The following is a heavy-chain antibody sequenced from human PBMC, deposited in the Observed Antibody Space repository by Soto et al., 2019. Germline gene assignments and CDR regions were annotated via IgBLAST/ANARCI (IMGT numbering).Heavy chain of an antibody. V-gene: IGHV4-61*01. CDR2: IYYSGST. Sequence: SETLSLTCDVSGGSISIGTDYWGWIRQPPGKGLEWIGYIYYSGSTNYNPSLKSRVTISVDTSKNQFSLKLSSVTAADTAVYYCARTYDSSSYYPPFFEYWGQGTLVTVS. J-gene: IGHJ4*02. CDR3: ARTYDSSSYYPPFFEY. D-gene: IGHD3-22*01. CDR1: GGSISIGTDY.